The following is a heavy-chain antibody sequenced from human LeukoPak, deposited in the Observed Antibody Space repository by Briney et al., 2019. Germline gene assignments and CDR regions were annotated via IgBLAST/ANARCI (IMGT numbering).Heavy chain of an antibody. CDR1: GFIFEDYG. CDR3: AKGHQLLKLDI. J-gene: IGHJ3*02. Sequence: PGGSLRLSCAASGFIFEDYGMTWVRQAPGKGLEWVSGINGNGGSRGYADSVKGRFTISRDNSKNSLYLQMNSLRAEDTALYYCAKGHQLLKLDIWGQGTMVTVSS. V-gene: IGHV3-20*04. D-gene: IGHD2-2*01. CDR2: INGNGGSR.